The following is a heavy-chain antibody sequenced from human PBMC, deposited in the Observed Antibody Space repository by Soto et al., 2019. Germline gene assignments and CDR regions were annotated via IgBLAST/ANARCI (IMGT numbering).Heavy chain of an antibody. J-gene: IGHJ5*01. CDR3: ARDSVEMANFDS. CDR2: IYYSGST. V-gene: IGHV4-59*01. CDR1: GGSISTYY. Sequence: SETLSLTCTISGGSISTYYWSWIRQPPGKGLEWIGYIYYSGSTNYNPSPKRRITIKIDPSKNQFSLKLSSVTAADTAVYYCARDSVEMANFDSWGQGTLVTVS. D-gene: IGHD5-12*01.